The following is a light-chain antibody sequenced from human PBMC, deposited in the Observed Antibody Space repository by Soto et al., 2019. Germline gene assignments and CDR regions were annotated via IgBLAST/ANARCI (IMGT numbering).Light chain of an antibody. CDR1: SSDVGGYNY. J-gene: IGLJ1*01. CDR3: SSYTSNSLLYV. Sequence: QSALTQPASVSGSPGQSITISCTGTSSDVGGYNYVSWYQQHPGKAPKLMIYDVSNRPSGVSNRFSGSKSGNTASLTISGPPAEDEADYYRSSYTSNSLLYVFGTGTKLTVL. CDR2: DVS. V-gene: IGLV2-14*01.